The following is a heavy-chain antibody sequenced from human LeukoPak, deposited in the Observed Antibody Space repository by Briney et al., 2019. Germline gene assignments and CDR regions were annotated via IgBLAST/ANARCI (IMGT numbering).Heavy chain of an antibody. J-gene: IGHJ4*02. Sequence: GSLRLSCAASGFPFSSYAMSWVRQAPGKGLEWVSAISGSGGSTYYADSVKGRFTISRDNSKNTLYLQMNSLRAEDTAVYYCAKDAGPTVTTYYFDYWGQGTLVTVSS. D-gene: IGHD4-17*01. CDR3: AKDAGPTVTTYYFDY. CDR2: ISGSGGST. CDR1: GFPFSSYA. V-gene: IGHV3-23*01.